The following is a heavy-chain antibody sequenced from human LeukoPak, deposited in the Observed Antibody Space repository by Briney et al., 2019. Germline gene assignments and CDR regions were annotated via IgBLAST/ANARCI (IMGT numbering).Heavy chain of an antibody. J-gene: IGHJ5*02. CDR2: IYYSGST. CDR3: ARESGLVIPNWFDP. V-gene: IGHV4-61*01. CDR1: GGSVSSGSYY. D-gene: IGHD3/OR15-3a*01. Sequence: PSETLSLTCTVSGGSVSSGSYYWSWIRQPPGKGLEWIGYIYYSGSTNYNPSLKSRVTMSVDTSKNQFSLKLSSVTAADTAVYYCARESGLVIPNWFDPWGQGTLVTVSS.